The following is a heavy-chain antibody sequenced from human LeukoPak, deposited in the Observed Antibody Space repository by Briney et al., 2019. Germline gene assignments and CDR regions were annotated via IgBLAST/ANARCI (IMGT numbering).Heavy chain of an antibody. CDR3: ARAQNMPPPAWFDP. J-gene: IGHJ5*02. Sequence: PGGSLSLSRAVSRFTPSSNSMTWVRQAPGKGEEWVSVLYSGGNTYYADSVKGRFTISRLNSKNTLYLQMNNLRAEDTAIYYCARAQNMPPPAWFDPWGQGTLVTVSS. CDR2: LYSGGNT. V-gene: IGHV3-53*04. CDR1: RFTPSSNS. D-gene: IGHD2/OR15-2a*01.